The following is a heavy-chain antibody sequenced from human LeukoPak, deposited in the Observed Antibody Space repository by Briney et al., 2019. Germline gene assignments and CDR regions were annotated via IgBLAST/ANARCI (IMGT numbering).Heavy chain of an antibody. V-gene: IGHV3-66*04. CDR3: ARLSSPPGSDYYHFDY. CDR2: IYSGGRP. D-gene: IGHD3-22*01. Sequence: PGGSLRLSCAASGFNVSSNYMTWVRQAPGKGLEWVSVIYSGGRPYYADSVKGRFTISRDNSKNTLYLQMNSLRAEDTAVYYCARLSSPPGSDYYHFDYRGQGTLVTVSS. CDR1: GFNVSSNY. J-gene: IGHJ4*02.